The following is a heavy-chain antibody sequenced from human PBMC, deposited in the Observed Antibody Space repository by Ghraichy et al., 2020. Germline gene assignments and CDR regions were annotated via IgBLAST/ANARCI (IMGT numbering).Heavy chain of an antibody. V-gene: IGHV3-49*04. J-gene: IGHJ6*02. CDR2: IRSKAYGGTT. D-gene: IGHD3-22*01. CDR3: TRDEKVHYYDSSGYQYYYYGMDV. CDR1: GFTFGDYA. Sequence: GESLNISCTASGFTFGDYAMSWVRQAPGKGLEWVGFIRSKAYGGTTEYAASVKGRFTISRDDSKSIAYLQMNSLKTEDTAVYYCTRDEKVHYYDSSGYQYYYYGMDVWGQGTTVTVSS.